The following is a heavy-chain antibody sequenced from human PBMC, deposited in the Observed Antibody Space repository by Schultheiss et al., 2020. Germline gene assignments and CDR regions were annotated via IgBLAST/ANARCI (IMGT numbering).Heavy chain of an antibody. D-gene: IGHD4-11*01. CDR1: GFTFSSYW. CDR2: IKQDGSEK. J-gene: IGHJ4*02. Sequence: GGSLRLSCAASGFTFSSYWMSWVRQAPGKGLEWVANIKQDGSEKYYVDSVKGRFTISRDNARNSLYLQMDSLRAEDTAMYYCARDYTKYGFGFDFWGQGILVTVSS. CDR3: ARDYTKYGFGFDF. V-gene: IGHV3-7*03.